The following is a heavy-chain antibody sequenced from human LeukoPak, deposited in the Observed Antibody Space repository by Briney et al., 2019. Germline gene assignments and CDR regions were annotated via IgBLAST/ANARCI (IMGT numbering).Heavy chain of an antibody. Sequence: GGSLRLSCAASGFTFSSYGMHWVRQAPGKGLEWVAFIRYDGSNKYYADSVKGRFTISRDNSKNTLYLQMNSLRAEDTAVYYCAKDVRGVTYGDYCYWGQGTLVTVSS. V-gene: IGHV3-30*02. CDR2: IRYDGSNK. CDR3: AKDVRGVTYGDYCY. D-gene: IGHD4-17*01. J-gene: IGHJ4*02. CDR1: GFTFSSYG.